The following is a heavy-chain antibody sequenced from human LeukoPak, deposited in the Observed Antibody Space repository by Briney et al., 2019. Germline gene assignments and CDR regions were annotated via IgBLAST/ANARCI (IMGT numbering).Heavy chain of an antibody. J-gene: IGHJ5*02. CDR1: GDSVSSNNAA. V-gene: IGHV6-1*01. CDR3: ARRLTQYDCFDP. Sequence: SQTLSLTCTISGDSVSSNNAAWNWIRQSPSRGLEWLGRTYYRSKWYNDYAVSVKSRITISPDTSKNQFSLQLNSVTPEDTAVYYCARRLTQYDCFDPWGQGILVTVSS. D-gene: IGHD2-2*01. CDR2: TYYRSKWYN.